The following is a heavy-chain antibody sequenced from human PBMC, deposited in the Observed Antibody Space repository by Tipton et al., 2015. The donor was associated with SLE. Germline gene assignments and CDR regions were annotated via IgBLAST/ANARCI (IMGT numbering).Heavy chain of an antibody. Sequence: TLSLTCTVSGGSISSGSYYWSWLRQPAGQGLEGVGHIYTTGNTNSNPSLKSRVTISVDTSKNHFSLKLTSVTAADTAVYYCGRGRYGSSRYFQHWGQGTLVTVSS. J-gene: IGHJ1*01. CDR3: GRGRYGSSRYFQH. CDR2: IYTTGNT. CDR1: GGSISSGSYY. V-gene: IGHV4-61*09. D-gene: IGHD6-13*01.